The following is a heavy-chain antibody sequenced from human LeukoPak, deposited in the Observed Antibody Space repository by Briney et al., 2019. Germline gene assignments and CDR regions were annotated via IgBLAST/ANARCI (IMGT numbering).Heavy chain of an antibody. D-gene: IGHD3-22*01. Sequence: GGSLRLSCAASGFTFSSYSMNWVRQAPGKGLEWVSSISSSSYIYYADSVKGRFTISRDNAKNSLYLQMNSLRAEDTAVYYSARGDGGYYYSSHFDYWGQGTLVTVSS. V-gene: IGHV3-21*01. J-gene: IGHJ4*02. CDR1: GFTFSSYS. CDR2: ISSSSYI. CDR3: ARGDGGYYYSSHFDY.